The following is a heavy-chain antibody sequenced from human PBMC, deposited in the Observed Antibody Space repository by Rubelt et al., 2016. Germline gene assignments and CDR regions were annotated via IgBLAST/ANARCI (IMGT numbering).Heavy chain of an antibody. CDR3: ARGYDSSGYLFDY. Sequence: GKGLEWVSSISSSSSYIYYADSLKGRFTISRDNAKNSLYLQMNSLRAEDTAVYYCARGYDSSGYLFDYWGQGTLVTVSS. D-gene: IGHD3-22*01. CDR2: ISSSSSYI. V-gene: IGHV3-21*01. J-gene: IGHJ4*02.